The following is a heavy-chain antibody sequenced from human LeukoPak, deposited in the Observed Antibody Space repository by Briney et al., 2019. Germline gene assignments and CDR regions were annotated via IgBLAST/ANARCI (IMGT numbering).Heavy chain of an antibody. Sequence: PSETLSLTCAVYGGSFSGYYWSWIRQPPGKGLEWIGEINHSGSIYYNPSLKSRVTISVDTSKNQFSLKLSSVTAADTAVYYCARGRSSGWYGGGFDYWGQGTLVTVSS. J-gene: IGHJ4*02. CDR3: ARGRSSGWYGGGFDY. D-gene: IGHD6-19*01. CDR2: INHSGSI. V-gene: IGHV4-34*01. CDR1: GGSFSGYY.